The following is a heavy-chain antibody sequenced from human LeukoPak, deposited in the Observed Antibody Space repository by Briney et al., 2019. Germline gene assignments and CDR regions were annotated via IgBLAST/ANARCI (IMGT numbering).Heavy chain of an antibody. D-gene: IGHD6-6*01. CDR2: IIPIFGTA. CDR3: ARSRSLRTHIDY. V-gene: IGHV1-69*13. Sequence: ASVKVSCKASGYTFTTYHIHWVRQAPGQGLEWMGGIIPIFGTANYAQKFQGRVTITAHESTSTAYMELSSLRSEDTAVYYCARSRSLRTHIDYWGQGTLVTVSS. CDR1: GYTFTTYH. J-gene: IGHJ4*02.